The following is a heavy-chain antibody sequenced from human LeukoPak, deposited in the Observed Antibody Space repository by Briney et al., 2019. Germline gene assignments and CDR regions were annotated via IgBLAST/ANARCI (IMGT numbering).Heavy chain of an antibody. D-gene: IGHD3-10*01. Sequence: GASVKVSCKASGYTFTTYGISWVRQAPGQGLEWMGWISAYNGNTNYAQKLQGRVTMTTDTSTSTAYMELSSLRSEDTAVYYCARVLIWFGELLQSDYWGQGTLVTVSS. CDR1: GYTFTTYG. V-gene: IGHV1-18*01. J-gene: IGHJ4*02. CDR2: ISAYNGNT. CDR3: ARVLIWFGELLQSDY.